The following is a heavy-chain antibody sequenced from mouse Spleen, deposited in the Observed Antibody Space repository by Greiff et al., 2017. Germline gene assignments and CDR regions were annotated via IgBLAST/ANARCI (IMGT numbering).Heavy chain of an antibody. J-gene: IGHJ4*01. Sequence: QVQLQQSGAELVRPGASVKLSCKASGYTFTDYYINWVKQRPGQGLEWIARIYPGSGNTYYNEKFKGKATLTAEKSSSTAYMQLSSLTSEDSAVDFCARSPVLPDAMDYWGQGTSVTVSA. V-gene: IGHV1-76*01. D-gene: IGHD2-10*01. CDR1: GYTFTDYY. CDR3: ARSPVLPDAMDY. CDR2: IYPGSGNT.